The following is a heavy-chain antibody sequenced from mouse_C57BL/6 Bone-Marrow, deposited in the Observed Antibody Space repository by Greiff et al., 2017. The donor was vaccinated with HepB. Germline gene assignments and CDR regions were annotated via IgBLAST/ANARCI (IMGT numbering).Heavy chain of an antibody. CDR2: IYPGDGDT. Sequence: QVQLKESGPELVKPGASVKISCKASGYAFSSSWMNWVKQRPGKGLEWIGRIYPGDGDTNYNGKFKGKATLTADKSSSTAYMQLSSLTSEDSAVYFCARSRGIASWFAYWGQGTLVTVSA. J-gene: IGHJ3*01. CDR3: ARSRGIASWFAY. V-gene: IGHV1-82*01. CDR1: GYAFSSSW.